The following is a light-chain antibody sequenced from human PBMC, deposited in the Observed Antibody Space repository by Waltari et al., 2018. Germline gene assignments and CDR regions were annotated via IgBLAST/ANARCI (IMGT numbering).Light chain of an antibody. CDR3: AAWDDSRNGPV. CDR1: SSNIGGNP. Sequence: QSVLTQPPSASGTPGQRVTISCSGSSSNIGGNPVNWYQQLPGTAPNLLIYNNDQRPSGVPDRFSGSKSGTSASLAISGLQSEDEADYYCAAWDDSRNGPVFGGGTKLPVL. CDR2: NND. J-gene: IGLJ3*02. V-gene: IGLV1-44*01.